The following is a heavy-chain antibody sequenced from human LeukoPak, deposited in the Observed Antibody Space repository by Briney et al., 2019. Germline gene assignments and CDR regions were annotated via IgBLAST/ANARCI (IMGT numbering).Heavy chain of an antibody. CDR2: IWHDGSAK. CDR1: GFTFSSNG. J-gene: IGHJ4*02. D-gene: IGHD3-3*01. V-gene: IGHV3-7*01. Sequence: PGGSLRLSCAASGFTFSSNGMSWVRQAPGKGLEWVANIWHDGSAKYYVDSVKGRFIISRDNAKNSLYLQMNSLRAEDTAVYYCARGPIMGYYDFWSGLVAFDYWGQGTLVTVSS. CDR3: ARGPIMGYYDFWSGLVAFDY.